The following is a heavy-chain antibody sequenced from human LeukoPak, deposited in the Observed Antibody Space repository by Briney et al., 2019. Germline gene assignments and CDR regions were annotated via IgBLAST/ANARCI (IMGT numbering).Heavy chain of an antibody. CDR2: IIPIFGTA. CDR1: GGTFSSYA. V-gene: IGHV1-69*05. Sequence: ASVKVSCKASGGTFSSYAISWVRQAPGQGLEWMGGIIPIFGTANYAQKFQGRVTITTDESTSTAYMELSSLRSEDTAVYYCARTNDFWSSYNFDYWGQGTLVTVSS. D-gene: IGHD3-3*01. J-gene: IGHJ4*02. CDR3: ARTNDFWSSYNFDY.